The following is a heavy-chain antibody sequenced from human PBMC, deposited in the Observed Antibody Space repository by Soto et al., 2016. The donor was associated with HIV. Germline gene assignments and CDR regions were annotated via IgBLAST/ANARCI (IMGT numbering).Heavy chain of an antibody. CDR1: GGTFRKYA. V-gene: IGHV1-69*10. D-gene: IGHD2-15*01. CDR3: ARTCSGGSCYLAINYFDGMDV. CDR2: IIPILGRA. J-gene: IGHJ6*02. Sequence: QVQLVQSGAEVKKPGSSVKVSCKASGGTFRKYAIIWVRQAPGQGLEWMGGIIPILGRANYAQKFQGRVTISADEPTSTAYMEVSSLTSEDTAVYFCARTCSGGSCYLAINYFDGMDVWGQGTTGHRSP.